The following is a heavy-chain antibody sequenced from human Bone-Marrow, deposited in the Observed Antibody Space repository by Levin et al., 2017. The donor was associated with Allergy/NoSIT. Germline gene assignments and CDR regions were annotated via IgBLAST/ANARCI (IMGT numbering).Heavy chain of an antibody. CDR3: SRWITVIDYYYYYYMDV. J-gene: IGHJ6*03. V-gene: IGHV3-49*04. CDR1: GFTFGDYG. Sequence: PGGSLRLSCAASGFTFGDYGFSWVRQAPGRGLEWVAFIRNIDYGGTTEYAASVKGRFTISRDDSKSIAYLQMNSLRTEDTALYYCSRWITVIDYYYYYYMDVWGEGTTVTVSS. CDR2: IRNIDYGGTT. D-gene: IGHD3-16*01.